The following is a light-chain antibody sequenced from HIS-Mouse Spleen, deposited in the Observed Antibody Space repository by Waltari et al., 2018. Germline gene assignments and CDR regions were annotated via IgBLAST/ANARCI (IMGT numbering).Light chain of an antibody. Sequence: QSALTQPASVSGSPGQSIPISCTGTSSDVGSYNLVSWYQRHQAKAPKLMIYEGSKRPSGVSNRFSGSKSGNTASLTIAGLQAEDEADYYCCSYAGSSTFVFGTGTKVTVL. CDR3: CSYAGSSTFV. J-gene: IGLJ1*01. CDR2: EGS. CDR1: SSDVGSYNL. V-gene: IGLV2-23*01.